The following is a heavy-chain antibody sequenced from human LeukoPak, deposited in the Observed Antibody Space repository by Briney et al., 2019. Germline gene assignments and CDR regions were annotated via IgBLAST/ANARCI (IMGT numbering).Heavy chain of an antibody. J-gene: IGHJ6*03. CDR2: ISYDGRNK. Sequence: GGSLRLSCAASGFTFSSYGMHWVRQAPGKGLEWVAVISYDGRNKYYAESVKGRFTISRDNAKNSLYLQMNSPRAEDMALYYCAKDKGRYYYYYMDVWGKGTTVTVSS. CDR3: AKDKGRYYYYYMDV. CDR1: GFTFSSYG. V-gene: IGHV3-30*18.